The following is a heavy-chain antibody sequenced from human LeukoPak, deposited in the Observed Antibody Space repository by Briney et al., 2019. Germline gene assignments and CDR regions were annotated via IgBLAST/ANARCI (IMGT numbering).Heavy chain of an antibody. CDR1: GFTFSSYE. Sequence: SGGSLRLSCAASGFTFSSYEMNWVRQAPGKGLEWISAISGSSSNVYYAASVRGRFTISRGNAENSLYLQLNTMRAEDTAVYYCARGFRDTAMFLDYWGQGTLVTVSS. D-gene: IGHD5-18*01. CDR3: ARGFRDTAMFLDY. CDR2: ISGSSSNV. V-gene: IGHV3-48*03. J-gene: IGHJ4*02.